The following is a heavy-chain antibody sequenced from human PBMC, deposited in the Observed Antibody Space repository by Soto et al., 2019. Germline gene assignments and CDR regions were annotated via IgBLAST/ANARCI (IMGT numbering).Heavy chain of an antibody. Sequence: GGSLRLSCAASGFTFSSYGMHWVRQAPGKGLEWVAVIWYDGSNKYYADSVKGRFTISRDNSKNTLYLQMNSLRAEDTAVYYCASCITGTSSDFGGCSFDYWGQGTLVTVSS. D-gene: IGHD1-7*01. CDR1: GFTFSSYG. CDR3: ASCITGTSSDFGGCSFDY. V-gene: IGHV3-33*01. J-gene: IGHJ4*02. CDR2: IWYDGSNK.